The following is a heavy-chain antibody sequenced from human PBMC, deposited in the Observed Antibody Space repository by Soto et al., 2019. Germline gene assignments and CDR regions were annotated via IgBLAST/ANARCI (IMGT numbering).Heavy chain of an antibody. CDR2: ISYTGST. D-gene: IGHD6-19*01. Sequence: QVQLQESGPGLVRPSETLSLTCTVSGGSVSSGHYYWSWSRQPPGKGLEWIGYISYTGSTNYNPSLKSSVTISVDTSKNQFSLKMNSVTAADTAVYYCARSGAGSGWLGGQGTLVTVSS. J-gene: IGHJ4*02. CDR1: GGSVSSGHYY. CDR3: ARSGAGSGWL. V-gene: IGHV4-61*01.